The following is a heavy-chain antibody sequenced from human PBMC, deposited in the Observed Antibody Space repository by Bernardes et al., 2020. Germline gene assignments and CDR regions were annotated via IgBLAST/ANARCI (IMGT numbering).Heavy chain of an antibody. V-gene: IGHV3-23*01. CDR1: GFTFSSYA. CDR2: ISGSGGST. D-gene: IGHD4-17*01. J-gene: IGHJ4*02. Sequence: GGSLRLSCAASGFTFSSYAMSWVRQAPGKGLEWVSAISGSGGSTYYADSVKGRFTISRDNSKNTLYLQMNSLRAEDTAVYYCAKDRTLYGDYMRGYFDYWGQGTLVTVSS. CDR3: AKDRTLYGDYMRGYFDY.